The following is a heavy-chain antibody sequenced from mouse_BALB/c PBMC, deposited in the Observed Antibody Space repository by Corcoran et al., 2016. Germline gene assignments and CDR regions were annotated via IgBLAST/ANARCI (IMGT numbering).Heavy chain of an antibody. D-gene: IGHD2-4*01. Sequence: EVQLQHSGPELVKPGASMKISCKASGYSFPGYTMTWVKQSHGKNLEWIGLINPYNGGTSYNQKFKGKATLTVDKSSSTAYMELLSRTSEDSAVYYCARGSTMITTALFAYCGQGTLVTVSA. J-gene: IGHJ3*01. CDR2: INPYNGGT. CDR3: ARGSTMITTALFAY. V-gene: IGHV1-26*01. CDR1: GYSFPGYT.